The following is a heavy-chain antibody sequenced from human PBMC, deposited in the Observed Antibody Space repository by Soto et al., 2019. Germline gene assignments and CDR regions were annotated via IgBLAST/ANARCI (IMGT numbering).Heavy chain of an antibody. Sequence: QVQLVQSGAEVKKPGSSVKVSCTASGGTFSTFGITWVRQAPGQGLEWMGGIIPMFGTAHYAQKFQGRVTITADESTRTVYMELSSLRSEDTAVYYCARFSPPRGYYAYWGQGTQVTVSS. V-gene: IGHV1-69*01. CDR1: GGTFSTFG. CDR3: ARFSPPRGYYAY. CDR2: IIPMFGTA. J-gene: IGHJ4*02. D-gene: IGHD3-22*01.